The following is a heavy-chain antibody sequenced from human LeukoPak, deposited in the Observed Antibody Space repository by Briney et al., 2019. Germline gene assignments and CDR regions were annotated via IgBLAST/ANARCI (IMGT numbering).Heavy chain of an antibody. V-gene: IGHV3-9*03. CDR2: ISWNSGSI. Sequence: PGRSLRLSCAASGFTFDDYAMHWVRQAPGKGLEWVSGISWNSGSIGYVDSVKGRFTISRDNAKNSLYLQMNSLRAEDMALYYCAKDQGRYFDWSFDYWGQGTLVTVSS. CDR3: AKDQGRYFDWSFDY. CDR1: GFTFDDYA. D-gene: IGHD3-9*01. J-gene: IGHJ4*02.